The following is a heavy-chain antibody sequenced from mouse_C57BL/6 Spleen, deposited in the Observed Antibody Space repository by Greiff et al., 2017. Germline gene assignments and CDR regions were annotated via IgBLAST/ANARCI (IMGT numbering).Heavy chain of an antibody. Sequence: VQLQQSGPELVKPGASVKMSCKASGYTFTDYNMHWVKQSHGKSLEWIGYINPNNGGTSYNQKFKGKATLTVNKSSSTAYMELRSLTSEDSAVYYCARLEGYYDWFAYWGQGTLVTVSA. CDR1: GYTFTDYN. CDR2: INPNNGGT. V-gene: IGHV1-22*01. D-gene: IGHD2-3*01. CDR3: ARLEGYYDWFAY. J-gene: IGHJ3*01.